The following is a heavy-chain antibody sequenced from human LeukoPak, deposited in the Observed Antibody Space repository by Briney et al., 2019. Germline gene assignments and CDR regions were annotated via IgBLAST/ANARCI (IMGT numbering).Heavy chain of an antibody. CDR3: ARHGISGSCYSCWFDP. Sequence: SETLSLTCTVSGGSISSYYWSWIRQPPGKGLEWIGYIYYSGSTNYNPSLKSRVTISVDTSKSQFSLKLNSVTAADTAVYYCARHGISGSCYSCWFDPWGQGTLVTVSS. CDR1: GGSISSYY. V-gene: IGHV4-59*08. D-gene: IGHD2-15*01. CDR2: IYYSGST. J-gene: IGHJ5*02.